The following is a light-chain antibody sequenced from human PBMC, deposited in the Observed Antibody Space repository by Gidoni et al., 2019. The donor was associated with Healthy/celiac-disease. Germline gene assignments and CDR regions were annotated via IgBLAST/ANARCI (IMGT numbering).Light chain of an antibody. CDR1: QSISSY. CDR2: AAS. Sequence: DIQMTQSPSSLSASVGDRVTITCRASQSISSYLNWYQQKPGKAPKLLIYAASSLQSGVPSRFSGSGSGTDFTLTISSLQPEDFATYYCQQSYSTLWTFXXXPRXKSN. J-gene: IGKJ1*01. V-gene: IGKV1-39*01. CDR3: QQSYSTLWT.